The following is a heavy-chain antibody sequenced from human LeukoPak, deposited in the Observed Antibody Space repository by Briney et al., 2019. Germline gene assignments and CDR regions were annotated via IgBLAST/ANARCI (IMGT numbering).Heavy chain of an antibody. CDR3: ARGTVTTRSYWYFDL. J-gene: IGHJ2*01. CDR2: ISSSSSTI. CDR1: GFTFSSYS. V-gene: IGHV3-48*01. D-gene: IGHD4-17*01. Sequence: PGGSLRLSCAASGFTFSSYSMNWVRQAPGKGLEWVSYISSSSSTIYYADSVKGRFTISRDNAKNSLYLQMNSLRAEDTAVYYCARGTVTTRSYWYFDLWGRGTLVTVSP.